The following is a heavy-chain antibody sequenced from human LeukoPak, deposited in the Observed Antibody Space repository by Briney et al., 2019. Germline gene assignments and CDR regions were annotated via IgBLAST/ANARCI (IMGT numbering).Heavy chain of an antibody. CDR1: GFTFDDYA. J-gene: IGHJ3*02. V-gene: IGHV3-9*01. Sequence: PGPSLRLSSAASGFTFDDYAMPSARQAPGKGLAWISGISWNSGSIGYADSVKGRFTISRDNAKNSLYLQMNSLRAEDTALYYCAMSLLRAPYAFDIWGQGTMVTVSS. D-gene: IGHD2-15*01. CDR3: AMSLLRAPYAFDI. CDR2: ISWNSGSI.